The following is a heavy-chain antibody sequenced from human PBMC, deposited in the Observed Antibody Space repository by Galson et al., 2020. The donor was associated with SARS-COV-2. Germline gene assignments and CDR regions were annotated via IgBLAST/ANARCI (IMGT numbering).Heavy chain of an antibody. Sequence: ASETLSLTCTVSAGSISSTSYYWGWIRQPPGGGLEWIGSIYFNGNTFYNPSFKSRVTFSIATSKNQFSLRLTSVTAADTAVYFCARKTSTYYYWGRGILVSVSS. CDR2: IYFNGNT. D-gene: IGHD4-4*01. CDR1: AGSISSTSYY. CDR3: ARKTSTYYY. J-gene: IGHJ4*01. V-gene: IGHV4-39*07.